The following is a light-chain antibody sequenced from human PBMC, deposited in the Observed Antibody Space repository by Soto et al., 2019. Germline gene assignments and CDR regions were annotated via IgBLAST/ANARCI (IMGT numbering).Light chain of an antibody. CDR3: QQYHNYSST. Sequence: DIQMTQSPSTLSASVGDRVTITCRASQDIGTWLAWYQQKPEKAPKVLIYRASHLESGVPSRFSASGSGTEFSLPINRLQADDVTVYYCQQYHNYSSTFGAGTKVDI. CDR2: RAS. V-gene: IGKV1-5*03. CDR1: QDIGTW. J-gene: IGKJ4*01.